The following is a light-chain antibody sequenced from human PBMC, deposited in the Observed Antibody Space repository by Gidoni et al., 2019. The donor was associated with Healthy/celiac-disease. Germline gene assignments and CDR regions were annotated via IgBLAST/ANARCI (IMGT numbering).Light chain of an antibody. CDR1: SSNIGSNY. J-gene: IGLJ2*01. CDR3: AAWDDSLSVVV. CDR2: RNN. V-gene: IGLV1-47*01. Sequence: QPVLTQPPSASGTPGQRVTISCSGSSSNIGSNYVYWYQQPPGTAPKLLIYRNNQRPSGVPDRFSGSKSGTSASLAISGLRSEDEADYYCAAWDDSLSVVVFGGGTKLTVL.